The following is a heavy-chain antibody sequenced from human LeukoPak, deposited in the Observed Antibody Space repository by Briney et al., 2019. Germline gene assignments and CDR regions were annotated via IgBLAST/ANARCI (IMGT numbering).Heavy chain of an antibody. J-gene: IGHJ3*02. CDR3: ASSLLTADAFDI. Sequence: PSETLSLTCAVYGGSFSGYYWSWIRQPPGKGLEWIGEINHSGSTNYNPSLKSRVTISVDTSKNQFSLKLSSVTAADTAEYYCASSLLTADAFDIWGQGTMVTVSS. V-gene: IGHV4-34*01. CDR1: GGSFSGYY. D-gene: IGHD3-9*01. CDR2: INHSGST.